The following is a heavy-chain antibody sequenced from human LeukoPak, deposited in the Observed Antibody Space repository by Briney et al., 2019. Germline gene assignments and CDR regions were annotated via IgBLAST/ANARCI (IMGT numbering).Heavy chain of an antibody. V-gene: IGHV4-59*11. D-gene: IGHD2-15*01. CDR1: GGSISSHY. J-gene: IGHJ4*02. CDR3: ARAACSGGSCFDY. CDR2: IYYSGST. Sequence: SETLSLTCTASGGSISSHYWSWIRQPPGKGLEWIGYIYYSGSTNYNPSLKSRVTISVDTSKNQFSLKLSSVTAADTAVYYCARAACSGGSCFDYWGQGTLVTVSS.